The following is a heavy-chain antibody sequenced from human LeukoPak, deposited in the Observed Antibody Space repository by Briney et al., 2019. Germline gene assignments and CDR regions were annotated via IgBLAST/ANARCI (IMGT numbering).Heavy chain of an antibody. V-gene: IGHV3-33*01. D-gene: IGHD3-10*02. J-gene: IGHJ4*02. CDR2: IWYDGSNK. CDR3: ARVPKFGELSSYLVY. Sequence: PGRSLRLSCAASGFTFSSYGMHWVRQAPGKGLEWVAVIWYDGSNKYYADSVKGRFTISRDNSKNTLYLQMNSLRAEDTAVYYCARVPKFGELSSYLVYWGQGTRLTVSS. CDR1: GFTFSSYG.